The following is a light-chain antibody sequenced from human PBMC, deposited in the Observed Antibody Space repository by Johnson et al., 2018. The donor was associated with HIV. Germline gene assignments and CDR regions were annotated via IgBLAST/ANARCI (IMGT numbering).Light chain of an antibody. CDR1: SSDIGNNY. J-gene: IGLJ1*01. CDR2: DNN. CDR3: ETWDSSLSSV. V-gene: IGLV1-51*01. Sequence: QSVLTQPPSVSAAPGQKVTISCSGSSSDIGNNYVSWYQQLPGTAPKLLIYDNNKRPSRIPDRFSGSKSGTSATLGITGLQTGDEADYYCETWDSSLSSVFGTGTKVTVL.